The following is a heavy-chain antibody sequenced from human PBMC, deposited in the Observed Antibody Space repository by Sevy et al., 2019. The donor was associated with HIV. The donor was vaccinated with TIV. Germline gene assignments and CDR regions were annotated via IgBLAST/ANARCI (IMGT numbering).Heavy chain of an antibody. D-gene: IGHD2-21*02. CDR3: ARGGLPGDRLDP. V-gene: IGHV4-59*01. Sequence: SETLSRTCTVSGGSINFYYWTWIRQPPGKGLEWVGYIFYSGSTNSSPSLKSRVTMSVDTSKNQLSLELRSVTAADTAVYYCARGGLPGDRLDPWGQGTLVTVSS. CDR1: GGSINFYY. J-gene: IGHJ5*02. CDR2: IFYSGST.